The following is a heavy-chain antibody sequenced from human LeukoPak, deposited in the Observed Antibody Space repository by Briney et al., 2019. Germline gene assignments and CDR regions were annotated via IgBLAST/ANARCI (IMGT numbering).Heavy chain of an antibody. Sequence: GGSLRLSCAASGFTFSSYAMHWVRQAPGKGLEWVAVISYDGSNKYYADSVKGRFTISRDNSKNTLYLQMNSLRAEDTAVYYCARAVVPAAMSYFDYWGQGTLVTVSS. V-gene: IGHV3-30*04. CDR2: ISYDGSNK. CDR3: ARAVVPAAMSYFDY. D-gene: IGHD2-2*01. CDR1: GFTFSSYA. J-gene: IGHJ4*02.